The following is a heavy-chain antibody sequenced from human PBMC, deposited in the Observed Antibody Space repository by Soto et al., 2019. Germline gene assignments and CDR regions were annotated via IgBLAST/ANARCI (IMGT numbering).Heavy chain of an antibody. CDR1: GGSFRGYY. J-gene: IGHJ6*03. CDR3: ARGPSSSSYYYYYMDV. Sequence: SETLSLTCAVYGGSFRGYYWSWIRPPPGKGLEWIGEINHSGSTNYNPSLKSRVTISVDTSKNQFSLKLSSVTAADTAVYYCARGPSSSSYYYYYMDVWGKGTTVTVSS. V-gene: IGHV4-34*01. D-gene: IGHD6-6*01. CDR2: INHSGST.